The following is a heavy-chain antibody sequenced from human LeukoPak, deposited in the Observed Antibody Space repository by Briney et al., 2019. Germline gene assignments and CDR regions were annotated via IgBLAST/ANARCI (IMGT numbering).Heavy chain of an antibody. J-gene: IGHJ4*02. CDR1: GFIFTNYN. CDR2: VSASGSIM. D-gene: IGHD2-15*01. Sequence: GGSLRLSCAASGFIFTNYNMNWVRQAPGKGLEWLSYVSASGSIMYYADSVKGRFTISRGNAKNSVYLQMNSLRDEDTAIYYCTPFTYWGQGTLVSVSS. CDR3: TPFTY. V-gene: IGHV3-48*02.